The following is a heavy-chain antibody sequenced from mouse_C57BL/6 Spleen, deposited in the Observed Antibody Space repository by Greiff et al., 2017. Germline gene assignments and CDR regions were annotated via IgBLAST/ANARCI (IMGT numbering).Heavy chain of an antibody. V-gene: IGHV8-8*01. CDR2: IWWDDDK. D-gene: IGHD2-1*01. CDR1: GFSLSTFGMG. J-gene: IGHJ4*01. CDR3: AGDLYYGNYYAMDY. Sequence: QVTLKESGPGILQPSQTLSLTCSFSGFSLSTFGMGVGWIRQPSGKGLEWLAHIWWDDDKYYNPALKRRLTISKDTSNNQVFLKIANVDTADTATYYCAGDLYYGNYYAMDYWGQGTSVTVSS.